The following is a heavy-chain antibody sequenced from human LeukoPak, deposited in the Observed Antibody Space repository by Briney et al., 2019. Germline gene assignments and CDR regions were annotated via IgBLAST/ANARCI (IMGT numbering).Heavy chain of an antibody. D-gene: IGHD2-2*01. Sequence: PGGSLRLSCAASGFTFSSYGMHWVRQAPGKGLEWVAVISYDGSNKYYADSVKGRFTISRDNSENTLYLQMNSLRAEDTAVYYCAKLSGYCSSTSCYGGTFDYWGQGTLVTVSS. CDR1: GFTFSSYG. J-gene: IGHJ4*02. CDR3: AKLSGYCSSTSCYGGTFDY. V-gene: IGHV3-30*18. CDR2: ISYDGSNK.